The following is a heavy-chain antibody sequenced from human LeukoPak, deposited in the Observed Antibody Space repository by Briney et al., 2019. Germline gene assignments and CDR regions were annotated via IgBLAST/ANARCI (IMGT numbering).Heavy chain of an antibody. V-gene: IGHV1-2*02. CDR1: GYTFTDYY. J-gene: IGHJ1*01. CDR2: INPNSGAT. Sequence: PEASVKVSCKASGYTFTDYYMHWVRQAPGQGLEWMGWINPNSGATDYAQKFQGRVTMTSDTSISTAYMEVRSLRSDDTAVYYCAKGTSITAGVTIYSQPGGQGPRAPVSS. D-gene: IGHD5-18*01. CDR3: AKGTSITAGVTIYSQP.